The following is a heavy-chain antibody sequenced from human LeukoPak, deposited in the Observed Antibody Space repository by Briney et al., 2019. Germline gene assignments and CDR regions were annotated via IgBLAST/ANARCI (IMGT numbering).Heavy chain of an antibody. Sequence: VASVKVSCKASGYAFTSYDINWVRQATGQGLEWMGWMNPNSGNTGYAQKFQGRVTITRNTSISTAYMELSSLRSEDTAVYYCASNRYSGYALDVWGKGTTVTVSS. CDR2: MNPNSGNT. CDR1: GYAFTSYD. CDR3: ASNRYSGYALDV. V-gene: IGHV1-8*03. D-gene: IGHD5-12*01. J-gene: IGHJ6*04.